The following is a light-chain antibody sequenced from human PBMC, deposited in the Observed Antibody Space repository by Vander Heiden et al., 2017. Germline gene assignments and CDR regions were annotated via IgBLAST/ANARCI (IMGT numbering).Light chain of an antibody. CDR1: QSISNW. V-gene: IGKV1-5*01. CDR3: QHYHSHPNN. J-gene: IGKJ4*01. Sequence: DIPMTQSPPTLSASVGDRVTITCRASQSISNWLAWYQQKPGKVPKLMIYDASILESGVPSRFSGSGSGTEFTLTISSLQPDDFATYYCQHYHSHPNNFGGGTRLEIK. CDR2: DAS.